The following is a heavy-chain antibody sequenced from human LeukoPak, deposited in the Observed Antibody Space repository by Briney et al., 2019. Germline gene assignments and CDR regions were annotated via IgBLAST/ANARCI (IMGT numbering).Heavy chain of an antibody. V-gene: IGHV4-39*01. J-gene: IGHJ5*02. Sequence: SETLSLTCTVSGGSISRGSYFWGWFRQPPGKGLEWIGSIYYSGSTYYNPSLKSRVTISVDTSKNQFSLKLSSVTAADTAVYYCARVRRAAAGEEANWFDPWGQGTLVTVSS. CDR1: GGSISRGSYF. CDR3: ARVRRAAAGEEANWFDP. CDR2: IYYSGST. D-gene: IGHD6-13*01.